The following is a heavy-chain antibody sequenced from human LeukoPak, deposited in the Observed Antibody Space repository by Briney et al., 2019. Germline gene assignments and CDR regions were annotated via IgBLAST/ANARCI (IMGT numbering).Heavy chain of an antibody. J-gene: IGHJ4*02. CDR2: IIPIYGMA. D-gene: IGHD3-22*01. Sequence: SVKVSCKASGCTFSRYVLSWVRQAPGRGLAWVGRIIPIYGMAHYAQKFQARVTHTADKSTSTANLELSSLRSEGTVVYYCAEDVLATRYDRRGMGSFDYWGQETLVTVS. V-gene: IGHV1-69*04. CDR1: GCTFSRYV. CDR3: AEDVLATRYDRRGMGSFDY.